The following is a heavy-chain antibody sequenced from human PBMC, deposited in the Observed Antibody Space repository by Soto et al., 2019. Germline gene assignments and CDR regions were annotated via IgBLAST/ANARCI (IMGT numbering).Heavy chain of an antibody. CDR3: ARVTLKAGNWFDP. CDR1: GYTLTDYF. Sequence: ASVKVSCKXSGYTLTDYFIHWVRQAPGQGFEWMGWINPNSRGTNYAPKFQGRVTMTRDTSNSTAYMELRGLRSDDTAVCYCARVTLKAGNWFDPWGQGTLVTVSS. CDR2: INPNSRGT. J-gene: IGHJ5*02. V-gene: IGHV1-2*02.